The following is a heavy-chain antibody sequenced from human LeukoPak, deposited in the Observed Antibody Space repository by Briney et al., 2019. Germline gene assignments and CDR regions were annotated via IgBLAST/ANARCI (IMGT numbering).Heavy chain of an antibody. CDR2: ISGSGGST. V-gene: IGHV3-23*01. J-gene: IGHJ5*02. CDR1: GFTFSSYA. Sequence: GGSLRLSCAASGFTFSSYAMSWVRQAPGKGLEWVSAISGSGGSTYYADSVKGRFTISRDNSKNPLYLQMTSLRAEDTAVYYCAKCGVEFRRVGNNWCDPWGQGTLVTVSS. D-gene: IGHD1-26*01. CDR3: AKCGVEFRRVGNNWCDP.